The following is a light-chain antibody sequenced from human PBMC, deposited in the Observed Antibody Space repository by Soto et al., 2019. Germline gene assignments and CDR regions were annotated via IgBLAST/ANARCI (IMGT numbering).Light chain of an antibody. J-gene: IGLJ1*01. Sequence: QSALTQPASVSGSPGQSITISCTGTSSDVGGYNSVSWYQQYPGKAPKLMIHDVSNRPSGVSNRFSGSKSGNTASLTISGLQAEDEADYYCSSYTGSSSYVFGSGTKLTVL. CDR1: SSDVGGYNS. CDR2: DVS. CDR3: SSYTGSSSYV. V-gene: IGLV2-14*01.